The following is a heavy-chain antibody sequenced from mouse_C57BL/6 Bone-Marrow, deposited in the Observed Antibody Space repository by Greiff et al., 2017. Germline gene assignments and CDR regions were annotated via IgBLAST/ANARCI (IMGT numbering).Heavy chain of an antibody. Sequence: VQRVASGPGLVQPSQSLSITCTVSGFSLTSYGVHWVRQSPGMGLEWLGVIWSGGSKGYNAAFISRLSISKDNSRSQVFFKMNSLQADDTAIYYCARNPIYYYGSRSYAMDYWGQGTSVTVST. CDR1: GFSLTSYG. CDR2: IWSGGSK. D-gene: IGHD1-1*01. J-gene: IGHJ4*01. CDR3: ARNPIYYYGSRSYAMDY. V-gene: IGHV2-2*01.